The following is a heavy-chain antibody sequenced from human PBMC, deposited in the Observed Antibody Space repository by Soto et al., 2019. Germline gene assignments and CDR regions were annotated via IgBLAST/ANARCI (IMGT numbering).Heavy chain of an antibody. Sequence: SETLSVTGTVCGGSISSGGYYWSWIRQHPGKGLEWIGYIYYSGSTYYIPSLKSRVTISVDTSKNQFSLKLSSVTAADTAVYYCARDLGSAEDPTPLTRCTNGVCLYREDSGMDVWGQGTTVTVSS. V-gene: IGHV4-31*03. CDR1: GGSISSGGYY. CDR3: ARDLGSAEDPTPLTRCTNGVCLYREDSGMDV. J-gene: IGHJ6*02. CDR2: IYYSGST. D-gene: IGHD2-8*01.